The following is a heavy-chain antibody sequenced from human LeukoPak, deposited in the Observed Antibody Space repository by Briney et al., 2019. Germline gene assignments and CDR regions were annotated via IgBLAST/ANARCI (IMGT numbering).Heavy chain of an antibody. V-gene: IGHV4-4*07. D-gene: IGHD3-22*01. CDR3: ARWNYGGSGQRPFDI. J-gene: IGHJ3*02. CDR2: IYTSGRT. CDR1: GGSISGFY. Sequence: PSETLSLTCTVSGGSISGFYWSWIRQPAGKGLEWIGRIYTSGRTNYNPSLKSRVTMSVDTSRNQFSLRLTSVTAADTAIYYCARWNYGGSGQRPFDIWGPGTMVTVSS.